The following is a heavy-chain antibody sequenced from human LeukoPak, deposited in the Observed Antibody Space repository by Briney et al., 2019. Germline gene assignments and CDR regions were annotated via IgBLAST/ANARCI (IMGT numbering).Heavy chain of an antibody. CDR3: ARLYYDFWSGYPLGYMDV. CDR2: IYYSGST. D-gene: IGHD3-3*01. Sequence: SETLSLTCTVSGGSISSSSYYWGWIRQPPGKGLEWIGSIYYSGSTYYNPSLKSRVTISVDTSKNQFSLKLSSVTAADTAVYYCARLYYDFWSGYPLGYMDVWGKGTTVTVSS. V-gene: IGHV4-39*01. CDR1: GGSISSSSYY. J-gene: IGHJ6*03.